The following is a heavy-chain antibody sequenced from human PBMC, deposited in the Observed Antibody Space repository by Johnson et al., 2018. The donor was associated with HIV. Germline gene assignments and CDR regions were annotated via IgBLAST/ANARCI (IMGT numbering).Heavy chain of an antibody. Sequence: VQLVESGGGLVQPGGSLRLSCAASGFTVSSNYMSWVRQAPGKGLEWVSVIYSGGSTYYADSVQGRFTISRDNSKNTLYLQRNSLRAEDTAVYYCAREGSGSWLDAFDIWGQGTMVTVSS. CDR1: GFTVSSNY. V-gene: IGHV3-66*02. J-gene: IGHJ3*02. CDR2: IYSGGST. CDR3: AREGSGSWLDAFDI. D-gene: IGHD1-26*01.